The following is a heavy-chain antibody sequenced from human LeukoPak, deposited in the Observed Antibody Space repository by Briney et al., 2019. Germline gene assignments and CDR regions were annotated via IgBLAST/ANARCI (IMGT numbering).Heavy chain of an antibody. CDR1: GCTLTELS. J-gene: IGHJ4*02. CDR2: FDPEDGET. Sequence: ASVKVSCKVSGCTLTELSMHWVRQAPGKGLEWMGGFDPEDGETIYAQKFQGRVTMTEDTSTDTAYMELSNLRSEDTAVYYCATSHGSGSPVDYWGQGTLVTVSS. V-gene: IGHV1-24*01. CDR3: ATSHGSGSPVDY. D-gene: IGHD1-26*01.